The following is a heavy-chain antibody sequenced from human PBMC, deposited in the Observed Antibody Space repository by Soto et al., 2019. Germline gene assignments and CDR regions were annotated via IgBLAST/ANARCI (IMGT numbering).Heavy chain of an antibody. Sequence: QVQLVESGGGVVQPGRSLRLSCAASGFTFSSYAMHWVRQAPGKGLEWVAVISYDGSNKYYADSVKGRFTISRDNSKNTLYLQMNSLRAEDTAVYYCARGRVVVILYYFDYWGQGTLVTVSS. V-gene: IGHV3-30-3*01. CDR3: ARGRVVVILYYFDY. CDR1: GFTFSSYA. J-gene: IGHJ4*02. CDR2: ISYDGSNK. D-gene: IGHD3-22*01.